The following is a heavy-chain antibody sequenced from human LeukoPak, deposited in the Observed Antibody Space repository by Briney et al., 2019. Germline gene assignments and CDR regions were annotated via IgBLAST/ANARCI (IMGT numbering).Heavy chain of an antibody. V-gene: IGHV4-34*01. J-gene: IGHJ5*02. CDR3: ATCVVVPAASLGWFDP. CDR1: GGSFSGYY. CDR2: INHSGST. Sequence: SETLSLTCAVYGGSFSGYYWSWIRQPPGKGLEWIGEINHSGSTNYNPSLKSRVTISVDTSKNQFSLKLSSVTAADTAVYYCATCVVVPAASLGWFDPWGQGTLVTVSS. D-gene: IGHD2-2*01.